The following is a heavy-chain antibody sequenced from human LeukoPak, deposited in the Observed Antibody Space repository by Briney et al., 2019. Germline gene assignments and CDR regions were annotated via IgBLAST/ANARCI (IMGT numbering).Heavy chain of an antibody. J-gene: IGHJ4*02. Sequence: PSETLSLTCTVSGGSIARADYYWSWLRQPPGKGLEWIGYSYYTGSTDYNPSLKSRVTISVDTSKNQFSLKLSSVTAADTAVYYCARLLILTGYYCFDYWGQGTLVTVSS. D-gene: IGHD3-9*01. V-gene: IGHV4-30-4*08. CDR2: SYYTGST. CDR1: GGSIARADYY. CDR3: ARLLILTGYYCFDY.